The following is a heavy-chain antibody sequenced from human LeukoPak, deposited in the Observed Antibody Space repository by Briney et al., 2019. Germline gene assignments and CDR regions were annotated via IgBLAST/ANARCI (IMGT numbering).Heavy chain of an antibody. V-gene: IGHV3-74*03. D-gene: IGHD2-2*03. J-gene: IGHJ4*02. CDR3: ARVDPKAPGDYS. Sequence: GGSLRLSCAASGFTFRRYWMHWVRQAPGKGLVWVSRINSDGSSTKYADSVKGRFTISRDNAKNTLYVQMNNLRAEDTAVYYCARVDPKAPGDYSWGRGTLVTVSS. CDR1: GFTFRRYW. CDR2: INSDGSST.